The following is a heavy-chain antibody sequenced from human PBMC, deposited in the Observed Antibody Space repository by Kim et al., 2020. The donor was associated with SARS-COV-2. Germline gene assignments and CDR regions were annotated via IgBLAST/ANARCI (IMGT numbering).Heavy chain of an antibody. CDR3: ARLNDSGSYLTYYFDY. D-gene: IGHD1-26*01. J-gene: IGHJ4*02. Sequence: SQTLSLTCAVYGGSFSGYYWSWIRQPPGKGLEWIGEINHSGSTNYNPSLKSRVTISVDTSKNQFSLKLSSVTAADTAVYYCARLNDSGSYLTYYFDYWGQ. CDR2: INHSGST. V-gene: IGHV4-34*01. CDR1: GGSFSGYY.